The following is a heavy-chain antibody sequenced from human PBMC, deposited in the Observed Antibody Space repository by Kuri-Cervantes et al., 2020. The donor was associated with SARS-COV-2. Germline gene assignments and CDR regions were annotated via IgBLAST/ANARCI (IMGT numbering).Heavy chain of an antibody. CDR1: GFSLNTSAMC. CDR2: LYWDTDK. Sequence: SGPTLVKPTQTLTLTCTFSGFSLNTSAMCVGWIRQPPGEALEWLGILYWDTDKRYGPSLKSRLTITKDSSKNQVVLTMTNMDPVDTATYYCAHRRLFTDAFDIWGQGTLVTVSS. CDR3: AHRRLFTDAFDI. V-gene: IGHV2-5*05. D-gene: IGHD2-21*01. J-gene: IGHJ3*02.